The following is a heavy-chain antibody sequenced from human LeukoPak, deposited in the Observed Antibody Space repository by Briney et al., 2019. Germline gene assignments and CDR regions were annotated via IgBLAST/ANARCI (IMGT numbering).Heavy chain of an antibody. Sequence: PSETLSLTCAVYGGSFSGYYWSWIRQPPGKGLEWIGEINHSGSTNYNPSLKSRVTISVDTSKNQFSLKLSSVTAADTAVYYCARRSYYDSSGYGYYSDYWGQGTLVTVSS. V-gene: IGHV4-34*01. D-gene: IGHD3-22*01. CDR3: ARRSYYDSSGYGYYSDY. CDR2: INHSGST. CDR1: GGSFSGYY. J-gene: IGHJ4*02.